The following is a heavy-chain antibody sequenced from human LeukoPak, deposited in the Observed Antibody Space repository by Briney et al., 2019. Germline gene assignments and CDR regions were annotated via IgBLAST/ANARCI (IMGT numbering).Heavy chain of an antibody. CDR1: GFTFGDYA. J-gene: IGHJ4*02. D-gene: IGHD2-21*02. CDR3: TRPPSGPCGGDCCFSF. V-gene: IGHV3-49*04. CDR2: IRSKAYGGTT. Sequence: GGSLRLSCTASGFTFGDYAMSWVRQAPGKGLEWVGFIRSKAYGGTTEYAASVKGRFTISRDDSKSIAYLQMNSLKTEDTAVYYCTRPPSGPCGGDCCFSFWGQGTLVTVSS.